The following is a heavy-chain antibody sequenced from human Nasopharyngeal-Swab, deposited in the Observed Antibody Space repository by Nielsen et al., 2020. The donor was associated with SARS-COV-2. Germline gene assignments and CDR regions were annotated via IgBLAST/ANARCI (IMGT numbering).Heavy chain of an antibody. D-gene: IGHD3-10*01. CDR1: GFTFSSYG. J-gene: IGHJ6*02. CDR3: AKDGGGFGEPFYGMDV. CDR2: ISYDGSNK. V-gene: IGHV3-30*18. Sequence: LSLTCAASGFTFSSYGMHWVRQAPGKGPEWVAVISYDGSNKYYADSVKGRFTISRDNSKNTLYLQMNSLRAEDTAVYYCAKDGGGFGEPFYGMDVWGQGTTVTVSS.